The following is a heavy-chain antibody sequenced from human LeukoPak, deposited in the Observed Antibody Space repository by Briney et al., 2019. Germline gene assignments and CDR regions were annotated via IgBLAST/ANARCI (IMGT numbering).Heavy chain of an antibody. CDR1: GFTFSNYW. Sequence: GGSLRLSCAASGFTFSNYWMHWVRHAPGKGLMWVSRIKGDGIDTIGADFVKGRFTTSRDNAKNTLYLQRNSLRAEDTATYYCVRDQSLWALDIWGQGTTVTVSS. CDR3: VRDQSLWALDI. V-gene: IGHV3-74*01. D-gene: IGHD1-26*01. J-gene: IGHJ3*02. CDR2: IKGDGIDT.